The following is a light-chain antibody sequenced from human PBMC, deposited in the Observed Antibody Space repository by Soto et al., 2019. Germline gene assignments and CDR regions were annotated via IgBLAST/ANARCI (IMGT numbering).Light chain of an antibody. J-gene: IGKJ2*01. CDR3: QQYGSSKYT. CDR2: GAS. Sequence: EIVLTQSPGTLSLSPGERATLSCRASQSVSSSYLAWYQQKPGQAPRLLIYGASSRATGIPDRFSGSGSGTDFTLTISRLEPEDFAVYYCQQYGSSKYTCGHGTKLESK. V-gene: IGKV3-20*01. CDR1: QSVSSSY.